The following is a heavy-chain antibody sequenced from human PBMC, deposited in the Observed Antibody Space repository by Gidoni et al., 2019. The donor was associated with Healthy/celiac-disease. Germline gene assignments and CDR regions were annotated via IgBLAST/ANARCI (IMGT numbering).Heavy chain of an antibody. V-gene: IGHV3-73*01. J-gene: IGHJ5*02. CDR2: IRSKANSYAT. CDR1: GFTFSGSA. D-gene: IGHD3-10*02. Sequence: EVQLVESGGGLVQPGGSLNLSCASSGFTFSGSAMHWVRQASGKGVEWVGRIRSKANSYATADAASVKGRFTITRDDSKNTAYLQMNSLKTEETAVYYCTRHVRGGFDPWGQGTLVTVSS. CDR3: TRHVRGGFDP.